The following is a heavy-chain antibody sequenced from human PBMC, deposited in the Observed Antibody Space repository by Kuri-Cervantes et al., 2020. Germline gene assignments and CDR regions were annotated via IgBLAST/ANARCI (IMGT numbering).Heavy chain of an antibody. CDR3: ASGGRYEGDPFDY. CDR2: INPSGGIT. V-gene: IGHV1-46*01. Sequence: ASVKVSCKASGYTFIRYYMHWVRQAPGQGLEWMGIINPSGGITSYTQNFQGRVTMTRDTSTSIVYMELSSLKSEDTAIYYCASGGRYEGDPFDYWGQGTLVTVSS. CDR1: GYTFIRYY. D-gene: IGHD1-26*01. J-gene: IGHJ4*02.